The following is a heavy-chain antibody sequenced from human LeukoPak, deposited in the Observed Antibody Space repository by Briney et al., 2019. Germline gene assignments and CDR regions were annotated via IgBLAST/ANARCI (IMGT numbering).Heavy chain of an antibody. D-gene: IGHD5-18*01. V-gene: IGHV3-48*01. CDR1: GFTFSSYS. Sequence: PGGSLRLSCAASGFTFSSYSMNWVRQAPGKGLEWVSYICSSSSAIYYADSVKGRFTISRDNAKNSLYLQMNSLRAEDTAVYYCARQYGYSYGYGYWGQGTLVTVSS. CDR3: ARQYGYSYGYGY. CDR2: ICSSSSAI. J-gene: IGHJ4*02.